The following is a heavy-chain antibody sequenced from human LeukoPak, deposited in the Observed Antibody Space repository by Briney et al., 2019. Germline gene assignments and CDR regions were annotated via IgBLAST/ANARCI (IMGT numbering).Heavy chain of an antibody. CDR3: ANNRPTTYYDMLTGYTLRVPFDY. Sequence: GGSLRLSCAASGFTFSSYGMHWVRQAPGKGLEWVAFIRYDGSNKYYADSVKGRFTISRDNSKNTLYLQMNSLRAEDTAVYYCANNRPTTYYDMLTGYTLRVPFDYWGQGTLVTVSS. CDR2: IRYDGSNK. CDR1: GFTFSSYG. D-gene: IGHD3-9*01. V-gene: IGHV3-30*02. J-gene: IGHJ4*02.